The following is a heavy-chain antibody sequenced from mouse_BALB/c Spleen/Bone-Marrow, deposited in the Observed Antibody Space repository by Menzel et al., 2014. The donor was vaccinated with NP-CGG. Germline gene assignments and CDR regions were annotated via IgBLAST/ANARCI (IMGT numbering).Heavy chain of an antibody. CDR1: GLTFSSYA. CDR2: ISSGGSYT. CDR3: ARPRYSGSSECYFDV. Sequence: EVQRVESGGGLVKPGGSLKLSCAASGLTFSSYAMSWVRQTPEKRLEWVATISSGGSYTYYPDRVKGRFTISRDNAKTSLYLQMSSLSSEDTSMSYCARPRYSGSSECYFDVWGAGTTVTISS. D-gene: IGHD1-1*01. V-gene: IGHV5-9-3*01. J-gene: IGHJ1*01.